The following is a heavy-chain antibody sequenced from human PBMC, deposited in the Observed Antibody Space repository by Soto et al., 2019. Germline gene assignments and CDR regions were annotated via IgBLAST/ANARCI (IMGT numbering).Heavy chain of an antibody. CDR1: GYTFTSYA. Sequence: ASVKVSCKASGYTFTSYAMHWVRQAPGQRLEWMGWINAGNGNTKYSQKFQGRVTITRDTSASTAYMELSSLRSEDTAVYYCAKCIAAAKNVQYGMDVWGQGTTVTVSS. D-gene: IGHD6-13*01. CDR3: AKCIAAAKNVQYGMDV. CDR2: INAGNGNT. V-gene: IGHV1-3*01. J-gene: IGHJ6*02.